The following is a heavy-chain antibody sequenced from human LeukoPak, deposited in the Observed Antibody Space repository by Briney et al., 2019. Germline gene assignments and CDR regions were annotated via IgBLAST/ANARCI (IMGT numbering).Heavy chain of an antibody. CDR3: AREHEGSQADY. CDR2: IKQDGSAK. V-gene: IGHV3-7*01. CDR1: GFTFSRHW. Sequence: GGSLRLSCAASGFTFSRHWMYWVRQAPGKGLEWVANIKQDGSAKPYVDSVKGRFTISRDNAKNSLFLQMNSLRAEDTAVYYCAREHEGSQADYWGQGILVTVSS. D-gene: IGHD1-26*01. J-gene: IGHJ4*02.